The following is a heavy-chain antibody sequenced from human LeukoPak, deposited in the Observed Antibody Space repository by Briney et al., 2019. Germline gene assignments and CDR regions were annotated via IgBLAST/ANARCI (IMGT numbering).Heavy chain of an antibody. CDR2: ISAYNGNT. D-gene: IGHD3-3*01. J-gene: IGHJ4*02. CDR3: ARGRYDFWSGYYPRIFDY. V-gene: IGHV1-8*02. Sequence: GASVKVSCKASGGTFSSYAISWVRQAPGQGLEWMGWISAYNGNTNYAQKFQGRVTMTRNTSISTAYMELSSLRSEDTAVYYCARGRYDFWSGYYPRIFDYWGQGTLVTVSS. CDR1: GGTFSSYA.